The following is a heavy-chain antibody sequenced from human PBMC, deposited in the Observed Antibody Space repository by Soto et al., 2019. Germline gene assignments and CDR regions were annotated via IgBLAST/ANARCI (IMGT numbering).Heavy chain of an antibody. CDR1: GFTVSSNY. V-gene: IGHV3-66*01. CDR2: IYSGGST. J-gene: IGHJ1*01. Sequence: GGSLRLSCAASGFTVSSNYMSWVRQAPGKGLEWVSVIYSGGSTYYADSVKGRFTISRDNSKNTLYLQMNSLRAEDTAVYYCASNSYRFGNPYYGSGSYYPSWAPAEYIQHWGQGILVTVSS. D-gene: IGHD3-10*01. CDR3: ASNSYRFGNPYYGSGSYYPSWAPAEYIQH.